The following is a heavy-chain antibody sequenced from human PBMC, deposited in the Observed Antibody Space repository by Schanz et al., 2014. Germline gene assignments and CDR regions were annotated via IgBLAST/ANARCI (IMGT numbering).Heavy chain of an antibody. CDR3: ARGREVVAKIFDV. CDR1: GITFSGYS. CDR2: ISGSSSTK. V-gene: IGHV3-48*04. D-gene: IGHD3-22*01. Sequence: EVQLLESGGGLVRPGGSLRLSCAASGITFSGYSMNWVRQAPGKGLEWVSYISGSSSTKYYADSVKGRFTISRDNAKNSLYLQMNSRRAEDTGVYYCARGREVVAKIFDVWGQGTMVTDSS. J-gene: IGHJ3*01.